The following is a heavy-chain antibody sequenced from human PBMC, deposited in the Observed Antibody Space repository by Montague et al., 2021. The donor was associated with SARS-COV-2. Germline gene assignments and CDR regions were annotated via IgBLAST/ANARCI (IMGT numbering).Heavy chain of an antibody. Sequence: SETLSLTCAVSDGSISSSNWWNWVRQPPGKGLEWIGEIYYTGNTNYNPSLKSRATIFIDKSKNHFSLQLSSVTAADTAVYYCARGGTYHYGMDVWGQGTTVAVSS. CDR2: IYYTGNT. D-gene: IGHD3-16*01. J-gene: IGHJ6*02. CDR3: ARGGTYHYGMDV. CDR1: DGSISSSNW. V-gene: IGHV4-4*02.